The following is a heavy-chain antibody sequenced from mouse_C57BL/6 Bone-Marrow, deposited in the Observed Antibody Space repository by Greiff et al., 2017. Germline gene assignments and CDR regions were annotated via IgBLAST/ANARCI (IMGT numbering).Heavy chain of an antibody. Sequence: QVQLQQPGAELVKPGASVKMSCKASGYTFTSYWITWVKQRPGQGLEWIGDIYPGSGSTNYNEKFKSKATLTVDTSSRTAYMQLSSLTSEDSAVYYCARSLITTVVADWYFDVWGTGTTVTVSS. D-gene: IGHD1-1*01. CDR2: IYPGSGST. CDR1: GYTFTSYW. V-gene: IGHV1-55*01. CDR3: ARSLITTVVADWYFDV. J-gene: IGHJ1*03.